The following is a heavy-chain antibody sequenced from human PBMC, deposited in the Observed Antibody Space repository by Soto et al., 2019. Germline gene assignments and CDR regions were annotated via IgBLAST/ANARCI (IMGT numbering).Heavy chain of an antibody. Sequence: QVQLQQWGAGLLKPSETLSLTCAVYGGSFSGYYWSWIRQPPGKGLEWIGEINHSGSTNYNPSLKSRVTISVATSKNQFSLKLSSVTAADTAVYYCARKGTYHYDFWSGKSTNWFDPWGQGTLVTVSS. V-gene: IGHV4-34*01. CDR2: INHSGST. J-gene: IGHJ5*02. D-gene: IGHD3-3*01. CDR3: ARKGTYHYDFWSGKSTNWFDP. CDR1: GGSFSGYY.